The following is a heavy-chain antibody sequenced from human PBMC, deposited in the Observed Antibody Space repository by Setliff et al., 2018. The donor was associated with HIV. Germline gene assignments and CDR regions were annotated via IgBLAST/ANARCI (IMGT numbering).Heavy chain of an antibody. CDR2: VYWNDNK. V-gene: IGHV2-5*01. J-gene: IGHJ6*02. CDR3: ARGIATAGSVDV. Sequence: SGLPGEPTQTLTLTCTFSGFSLSTSGVAVGWIRQPPGKALEWLALVYWNDNKRYSPSLNSRLTITKDTSKDQVVLTMTNMDPVDTGTYYCARGIATAGSVDVWGQGTAVTVSS. CDR1: GFSLSTSGVA. D-gene: IGHD6-13*01.